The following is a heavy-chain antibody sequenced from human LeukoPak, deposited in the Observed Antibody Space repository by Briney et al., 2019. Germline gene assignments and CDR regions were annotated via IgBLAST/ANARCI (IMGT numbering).Heavy chain of an antibody. CDR3: AKDMGIGYCSSTSCYGTLYYYYYGMDV. CDR1: GFTFSSYA. J-gene: IGHJ6*02. V-gene: IGHV3-23*01. Sequence: GGSLRLSCAASGFTFSSYAMSWVRQAPGKGLEWVSAISGSGGSTYYADSVKGRFTISRDNSKNTLYLQMNSLRAEDTAVYYCAKDMGIGYCSSTSCYGTLYYYYYGMDVWGQGTTVTVSS. D-gene: IGHD2-2*01. CDR2: ISGSGGST.